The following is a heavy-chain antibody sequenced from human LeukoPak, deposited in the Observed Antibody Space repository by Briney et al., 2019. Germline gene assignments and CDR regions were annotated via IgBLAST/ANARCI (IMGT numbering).Heavy chain of an antibody. D-gene: IGHD3-16*02. Sequence: SETLSLTCAVYGGSFSGYYWSWIRQPPGKGLEWIGEINHSGSTNYNPSLKSRVTISVDTSKNQFSLKLSSVTAADTAVYYCARARGYDYVWGSYRSASYYFDYWGQGTPVTVSS. CDR2: INHSGST. CDR1: GGSFSGYY. V-gene: IGHV4-34*01. J-gene: IGHJ4*02. CDR3: ARARGYDYVWGSYRSASYYFDY.